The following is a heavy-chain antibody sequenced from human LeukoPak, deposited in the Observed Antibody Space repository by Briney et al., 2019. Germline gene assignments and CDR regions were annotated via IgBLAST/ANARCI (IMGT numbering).Heavy chain of an antibody. CDR2: IWYDGSNK. J-gene: IGHJ6*02. D-gene: IGHD5-12*01. Sequence: GGSLRLSCAASGFTFSSYGMHWVRQAPGKGLEWVAVIWYDGSNKYYADSVKGRFTISRDNSKNTLYLQMNSLRAEDMAVYYCARGGQMAATRRPYYYGMDVWGQGTTVTVSS. V-gene: IGHV3-33*01. CDR3: ARGGQMAATRRPYYYGMDV. CDR1: GFTFSSYG.